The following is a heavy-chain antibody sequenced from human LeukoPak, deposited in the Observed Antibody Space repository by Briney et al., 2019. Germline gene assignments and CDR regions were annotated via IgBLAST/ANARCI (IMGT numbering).Heavy chain of an antibody. J-gene: IGHJ6*02. Sequence: SETLSLTCTVSGGSISSYYWSWIRQPPGGGLEWMGYIYYSGGPNYNPSLKRRVTISLDTSKSQFSLKLRSVTAADTAVYYCARSGLDSRYYFGMDVWGQGTTVTVSS. CDR2: IYYSGGP. CDR3: ARSGLDSRYYFGMDV. CDR1: GGSISSYY. V-gene: IGHV4-59*01. D-gene: IGHD5-12*01.